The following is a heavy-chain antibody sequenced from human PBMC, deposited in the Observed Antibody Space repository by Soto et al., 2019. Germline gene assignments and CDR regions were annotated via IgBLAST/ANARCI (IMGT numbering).Heavy chain of an antibody. Sequence: PSETLSSTSVASVAPITSLTFYWVWIRQPPGKGLEWIGSICHGGSTYYSPSLKSRVTASVDTSNNQVSLRLSSVTVADTAVYFCVKHAVGSMVSEWGPGTLVTVSS. J-gene: IGHJ4*02. CDR1: VAPITSLTFY. D-gene: IGHD2-8*01. V-gene: IGHV4-39*01. CDR2: ICHGGST. CDR3: VKHAVGSMVSE.